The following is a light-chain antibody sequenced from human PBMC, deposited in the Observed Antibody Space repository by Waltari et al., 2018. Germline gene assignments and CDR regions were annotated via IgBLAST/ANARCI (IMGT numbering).Light chain of an antibody. CDR3: CSDAGGNTVI. CDR1: SSDVGSYNL. Sequence: QSALTQPASVSGSPGESITISCTGTSSDVGSYNLVSWYQQDPDKAPKLIIYEGFKRPSGVSSRFSGSKSANAASLTISGLQAEDEADYYCCSDAGGNTVIFGGGTKLTVL. V-gene: IGLV2-23*01. J-gene: IGLJ2*01. CDR2: EGF.